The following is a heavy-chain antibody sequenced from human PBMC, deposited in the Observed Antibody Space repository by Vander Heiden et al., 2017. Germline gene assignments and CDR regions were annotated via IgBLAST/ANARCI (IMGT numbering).Heavy chain of an antibody. J-gene: IGHJ5*02. CDR2: IYPGDSDT. Sequence: EVQLVQSGAEVKKPGESLKLSCKGSGYSFTSYWIGWVRPMPGKGLEWMGIIYPGDSDTGYSPSFQGQVTISADKSISTAYLQWSSLKASDTAMYYCARLSKTVAAAGTVGWFDPWGQGTLVTVSS. CDR3: ARLSKTVAAAGTVGWFDP. CDR1: GYSFTSYW. V-gene: IGHV5-51*01. D-gene: IGHD6-13*01.